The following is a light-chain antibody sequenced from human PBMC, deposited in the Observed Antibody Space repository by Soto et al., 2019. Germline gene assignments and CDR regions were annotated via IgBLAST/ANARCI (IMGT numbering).Light chain of an antibody. J-gene: IGKJ1*01. CDR1: QSITSW. V-gene: IGKV1-5*03. Sequence: DIQMTQSPSTLSASVGDRVTITCRASQSITSWLAWYQQKPGKAPKLRIYKASSLESGVPSRFSGSGSGTEFTLTISSLQPDDFATYYCQQYNPYSWTFGQGTKVEFK. CDR2: KAS. CDR3: QQYNPYSWT.